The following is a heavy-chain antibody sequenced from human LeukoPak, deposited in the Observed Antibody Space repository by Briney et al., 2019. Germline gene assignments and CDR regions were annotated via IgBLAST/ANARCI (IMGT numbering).Heavy chain of an antibody. V-gene: IGHV4-30-4*08. J-gene: IGHJ2*01. CDR3: ARDPLTIRGSYFDL. Sequence: SETLSLTCTVSGGSISSGDYYWSWIRQPPGKGLEWIGYIYYSGSTYYNPSLKSRVTISVDTSKNQFSLKLSSVTAADKAVYYCARDPLTIRGSYFDLWGRGTLVTVSS. D-gene: IGHD3-3*02. CDR1: GGSISSGDYY. CDR2: IYYSGST.